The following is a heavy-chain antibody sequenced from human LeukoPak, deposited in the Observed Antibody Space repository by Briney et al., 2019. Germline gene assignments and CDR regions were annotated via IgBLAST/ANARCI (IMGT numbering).Heavy chain of an antibody. V-gene: IGHV4-34*01. Sequence: SETLSLTCAVYGGSFSGYYWSWIRQPPGKGLEWIGEINHSGSTNYNPSLKSRVTISVDTSKNQFSLKLSSVTAADTAVYYCARGGSGYSYGPYYYYGMDVWAKGPRSPSP. CDR1: GGSFSGYY. D-gene: IGHD5-18*01. CDR3: ARGGSGYSYGPYYYYGMDV. CDR2: INHSGST. J-gene: IGHJ6*02.